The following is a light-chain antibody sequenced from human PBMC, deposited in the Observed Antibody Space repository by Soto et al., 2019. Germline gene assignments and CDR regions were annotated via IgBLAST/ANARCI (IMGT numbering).Light chain of an antibody. Sequence: DVHMTQSPSSVSASVGYRLTITCRASQSISTYLNWLQQKPGQAPKVLIYAASTLQSEVPSRFSATGSGTDFTLTISNLQPEDFASYFCQQSYSLLPTFGEGTKVDIK. CDR3: QQSYSLLPT. CDR1: QSISTY. V-gene: IGKV1-39*01. J-gene: IGKJ4*01. CDR2: AAS.